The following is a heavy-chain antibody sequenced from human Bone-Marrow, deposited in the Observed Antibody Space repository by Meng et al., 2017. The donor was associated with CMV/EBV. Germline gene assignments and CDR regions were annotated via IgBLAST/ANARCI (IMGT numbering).Heavy chain of an antibody. CDR2: IYYSGST. CDR3: ARARDSSFLPGGFDY. Sequence: SGRSISRGGYYSRLVRQHPGKGLESIGYIYYSGSTYYNPSLKSRVTISVDTSKNQFSLKLSSVTAADTAVYYCARARDSSFLPGGFDYWGQGTLVTVSS. V-gene: IGHV4-31*02. CDR1: GRSISRGGYY. J-gene: IGHJ4*02. D-gene: IGHD6-6*01.